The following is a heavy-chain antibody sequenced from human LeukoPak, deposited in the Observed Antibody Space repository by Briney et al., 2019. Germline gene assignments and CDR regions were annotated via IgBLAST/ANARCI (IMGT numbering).Heavy chain of an antibody. J-gene: IGHJ4*02. CDR1: GFTFSSYA. D-gene: IGHD3-9*01. Sequence: GGSLRLSCAASGFTFSSYAMSWVRQAPGKGLEWVSAISGSGGSTYYADSVKGRFTISRDNSKNTLYLQMNSLRAEDTAVYYCAKDLDRIPYNTYYDILTGYHFDYWEQGTLVTVSS. CDR3: AKDLDRIPYNTYYDILTGYHFDY. V-gene: IGHV3-23*01. CDR2: ISGSGGST.